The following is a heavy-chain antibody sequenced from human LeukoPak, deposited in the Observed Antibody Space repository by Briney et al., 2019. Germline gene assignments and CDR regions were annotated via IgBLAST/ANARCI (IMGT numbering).Heavy chain of an antibody. J-gene: IGHJ3*02. CDR2: ISSSGSTI. V-gene: IGHV3-11*01. Sequence: GGSLRLSGAASGFTFSDYYMSWIRQAPGKGLEWVSYISSSGSTIYYADSVKGRFTISRDNAKNSLYLQMNSLRAEDTAVYYCATSYSSSDDAFDIWGQGTMVTVSS. CDR3: ATSYSSSDDAFDI. CDR1: GFTFSDYY. D-gene: IGHD6-13*01.